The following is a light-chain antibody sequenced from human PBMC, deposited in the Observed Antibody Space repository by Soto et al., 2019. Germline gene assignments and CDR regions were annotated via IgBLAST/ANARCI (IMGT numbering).Light chain of an antibody. CDR1: QSVLYSSNNKNY. CDR2: WAS. CDR3: QQYYSTPET. V-gene: IGKV4-1*01. Sequence: DIVMTQSPDSLAVSLGERATINCKSSQSVLYSSNNKNYLAWYQQKPGQPPKLLIYWASTRESGVPDRCSGSGSGTDFTLTISSLQAEDVAFYYCQQYYSTPETFGQGTKVEIK. J-gene: IGKJ1*01.